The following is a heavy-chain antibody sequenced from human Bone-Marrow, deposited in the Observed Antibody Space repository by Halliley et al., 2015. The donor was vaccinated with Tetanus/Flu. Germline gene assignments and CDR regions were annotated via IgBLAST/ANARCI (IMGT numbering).Heavy chain of an antibody. CDR1: GGSIGSGYNY. D-gene: IGHD1-1*01. V-gene: IGHV4-31*02. CDR3: AREQGDSPDSVGYFDP. Sequence: LRLSCTVSGGSIGSGYNYWSWIRQQPGKGLEWIGYIYYSGTTHYNPSLKSRLTISIDTSKNQFSLKLTSVTAADTATYYCAREQGDSPDSVGYFDPWGQGTLVTVSS. J-gene: IGHJ5*02. CDR2: IYYSGTT.